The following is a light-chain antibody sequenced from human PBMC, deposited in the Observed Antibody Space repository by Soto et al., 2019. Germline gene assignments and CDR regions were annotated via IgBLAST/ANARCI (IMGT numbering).Light chain of an antibody. CDR3: LQHKSYPLN. CDR1: QDINNF. V-gene: IGKV1-17*03. Sequence: DIQMTQSPSAMSAFVGDRVTITCRASQDINNFLAWFQQKPGKVPKRLIYGASSLQSGVPSRFSGSGSGTELTLTISSLQPEDFATYYCLQHKSYPLNFGGGTKVDI. J-gene: IGKJ4*01. CDR2: GAS.